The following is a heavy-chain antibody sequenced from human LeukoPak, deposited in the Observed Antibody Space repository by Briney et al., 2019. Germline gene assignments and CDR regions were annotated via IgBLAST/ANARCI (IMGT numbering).Heavy chain of an antibody. J-gene: IGHJ4*02. CDR3: ARDREGYIPND. Sequence: GGSLRLSCAASGFTFSSYWMHWVRQAPGKGLVWVSRINSDGSSTSYADSVKGRFTTSRDNAKNTLYLQMNSLRAEDTAVYYCARDREGYIPNDWGQGTLVTVSS. CDR2: INSDGSST. CDR1: GFTFSSYW. D-gene: IGHD6-13*01. V-gene: IGHV3-74*01.